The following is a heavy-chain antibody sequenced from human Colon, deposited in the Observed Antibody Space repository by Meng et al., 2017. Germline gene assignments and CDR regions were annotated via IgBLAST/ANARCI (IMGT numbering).Heavy chain of an antibody. J-gene: IGHJ4*02. Sequence: LQGRESVPGLVWLSESRSPTGTVSGGSVSSGSYYCSWNRQPSGKGLECIGYIYYCGSTNYNPFLKSRVTISVATSKNQFSLKLSSVTAADTAVYYCARGASDYDFDYWGQGTLVTVFS. CDR1: GGSVSSGSYY. CDR2: IYYCGST. CDR3: ARGASDYDFDY. V-gene: IGHV4-61*01. D-gene: IGHD3-22*01.